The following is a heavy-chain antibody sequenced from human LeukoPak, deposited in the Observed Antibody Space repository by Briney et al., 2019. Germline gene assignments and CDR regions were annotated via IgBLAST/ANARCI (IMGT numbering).Heavy chain of an antibody. Sequence: SETLSLTCTVSSGSISSYYWSWIRQPAGKGLEWIGRIYTSGSTSYNPSLKSRVTMSVDTSKNQFSLKLSSVTAADTAVYYCASLGRGSGSYYSVGYFDYWGQGTLVTVSS. V-gene: IGHV4-4*07. CDR2: IYTSGST. CDR3: ASLGRGSGSYYSVGYFDY. J-gene: IGHJ4*02. D-gene: IGHD3-10*01. CDR1: SGSISSYY.